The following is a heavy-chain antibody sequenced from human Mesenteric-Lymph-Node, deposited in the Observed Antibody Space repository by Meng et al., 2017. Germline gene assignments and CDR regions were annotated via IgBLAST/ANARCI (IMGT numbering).Heavy chain of an antibody. CDR1: EFTVSSNY. V-gene: IGHV3-66*02. CDR2: IYSGGST. Sequence: EVQRGGPGGALVQPGGSWGLSCAASEFTVSSNYMSRVPRAPGKGLEWFSVIYSGGSTSYADSVKGLSTISRNNSKNTLYLQMTGLRAEDTAVYYCARGTSYVSGSYWGQGPWSPSPQ. J-gene: IGHJ4*02. D-gene: IGHD3-10*01. CDR3: ARGTSYVSGSY.